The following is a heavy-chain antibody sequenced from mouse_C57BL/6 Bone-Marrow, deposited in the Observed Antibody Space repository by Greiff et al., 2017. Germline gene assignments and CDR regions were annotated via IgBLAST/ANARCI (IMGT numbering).Heavy chain of an antibody. V-gene: IGHV1-74*01. CDR3: AILRVLPDEAMDY. D-gene: IGHD1-1*01. J-gene: IGHJ4*01. CDR1: GYTFTSYW. Sequence: VQLQQSGAELVKPGASVKVSCKASGYTFTSYWMHWVQQRPGQGLEWIGRIHPSDSDSNYNQKFKGKATLPVAKSSSTAYMQLSSLTSEDAAVYYGAILRVLPDEAMDYWGQGTSVTVSS. CDR2: IHPSDSDS.